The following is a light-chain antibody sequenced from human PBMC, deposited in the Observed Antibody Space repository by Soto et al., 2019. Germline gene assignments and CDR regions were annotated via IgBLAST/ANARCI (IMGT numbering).Light chain of an antibody. Sequence: EIVLTQPPGTLSLSPGATATLSCRASQSVSSSFLAWYQQKPGQAPRLLIYGASSRATGIPDRFSDSGSGTDFTLTISRLESEDVAVYYCQQYCNSPLTVGGRTKVEIK. CDR3: QQYCNSPLT. V-gene: IGKV3-20*01. J-gene: IGKJ4*02. CDR2: GAS. CDR1: QSVSSSF.